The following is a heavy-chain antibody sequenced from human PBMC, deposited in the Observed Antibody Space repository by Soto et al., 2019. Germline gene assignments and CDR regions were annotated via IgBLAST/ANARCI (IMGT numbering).Heavy chain of an antibody. V-gene: IGHV2-70*13. Sequence: SGPTLVNPTETLTLTCTFPGFSLTSPGMCVSWIRQSPGKALEWLALIERDDDDKYYSTSLKTRLTISKDTRKNQVVLTMANMEPADTATYYCARSIRGPRRFNGMDVWGQGTTVTVSS. CDR3: ARSIRGPRRFNGMDV. CDR2: IERDDDDK. D-gene: IGHD1-20*01. J-gene: IGHJ6*02. CDR1: GFSLTSPGMC.